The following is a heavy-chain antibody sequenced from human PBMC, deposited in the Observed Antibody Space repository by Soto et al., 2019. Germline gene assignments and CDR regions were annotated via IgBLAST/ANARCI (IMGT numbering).Heavy chain of an antibody. CDR1: GYNFISYD. Sequence: QVQLVQSGAEVRKPGASVKVSCRASGYNFISYDINWVRQATGQGLEWMGWMNPNSGNTGYAQKFQGRVTMTWNTXITXADMELSSLRSEDTAVYYCARQFTIFGVVGNWFDPWGQGTLVTVSS. D-gene: IGHD3-3*01. J-gene: IGHJ5*02. V-gene: IGHV1-8*02. CDR2: MNPNSGNT. CDR3: ARQFTIFGVVGNWFDP.